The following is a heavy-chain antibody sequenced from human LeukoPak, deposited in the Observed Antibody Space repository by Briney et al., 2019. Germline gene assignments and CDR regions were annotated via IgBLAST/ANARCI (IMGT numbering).Heavy chain of an antibody. J-gene: IGHJ4*02. D-gene: IGHD5-24*01. Sequence: PSETLSLTCTVSGGSISSYYWSWIRQPPGKGLEWIGYIYYSGSTNYNPSLKSRVTISVDTSKNQFSLNLSSVTAADTAVYYSARNPRNGHTFDYWGQGTLVTVSS. V-gene: IGHV4-59*12. CDR2: IYYSGST. CDR1: GGSISSYY. CDR3: ARNPRNGHTFDY.